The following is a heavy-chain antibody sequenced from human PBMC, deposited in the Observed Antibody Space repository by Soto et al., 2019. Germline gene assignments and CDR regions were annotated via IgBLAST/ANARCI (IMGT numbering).Heavy chain of an antibody. V-gene: IGHV1-69*01. J-gene: IGHJ6*02. Sequence: VQLVQSGAEVKKPGSSVKLSCKASGGTFNRYTISWVRQAPGQGLEWMGGIIPIFGTANYAQKFQGRVAIIADESTSAAYTELRSLRSEDTAVYYCALWGFREGNNSKYNYSGMDVWCQGTTVTGSS. D-gene: IGHD3-10*01. CDR1: GGTFNRYT. CDR2: IIPIFGTA. CDR3: ALWGFREGNNSKYNYSGMDV.